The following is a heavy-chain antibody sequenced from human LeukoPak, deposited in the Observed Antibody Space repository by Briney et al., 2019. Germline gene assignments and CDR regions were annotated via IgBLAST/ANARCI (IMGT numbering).Heavy chain of an antibody. CDR1: GFTFSSYA. V-gene: IGHV3-66*01. CDR3: ARGGYDITDY. Sequence: GGSLRLSCTASGFTFSSYAMSWVRQAPGKGLEWVSVIYRGGSTYYADSVKGRFTISRDNSKNTLYLQMNSLRAEDTAVYYCARGGYDITDYWGQGTLVTVSS. CDR2: IYRGGST. D-gene: IGHD3-9*01. J-gene: IGHJ4*02.